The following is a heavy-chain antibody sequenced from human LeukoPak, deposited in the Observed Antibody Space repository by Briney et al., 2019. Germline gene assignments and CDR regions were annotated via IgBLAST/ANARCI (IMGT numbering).Heavy chain of an antibody. CDR1: GFTFSSYA. CDR3: AKGASSGYYYVGYFDY. D-gene: IGHD3-22*01. J-gene: IGHJ4*02. V-gene: IGHV3-23*01. CDR2: ISGSGGST. Sequence: QSGGSLRLSCAASGFTFSSYAMSWVRQAPGKGLEWVSAISGSGGSTYYADSVKGRFTISRDNSKNTLYLQMNSLRAEDTAVYYCAKGASSGYYYVGYFDYWGQGTLVTVSS.